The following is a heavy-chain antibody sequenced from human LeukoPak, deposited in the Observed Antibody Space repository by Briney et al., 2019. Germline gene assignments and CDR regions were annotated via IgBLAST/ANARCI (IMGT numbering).Heavy chain of an antibody. V-gene: IGHV4-38-2*01. CDR1: GFTFSNYA. CDR3: ARHPGYYYYYMDV. Sequence: GSLRLSCAASGFTFSNYAMNWVRQAPGKGLEWIGSMYHIGSTYYNPSLKSRVTISVDTPKNQFSLKLSSVTAADTSVYYCARHPGYYYYYMDVWGKGTTVTISS. J-gene: IGHJ6*03. CDR2: MYHIGST.